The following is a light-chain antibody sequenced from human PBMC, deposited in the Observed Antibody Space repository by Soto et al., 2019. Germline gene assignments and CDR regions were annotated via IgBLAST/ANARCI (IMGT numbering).Light chain of an antibody. J-gene: IGKJ3*01. V-gene: IGKV4-1*01. CDR3: QQYYLVPFT. Sequence: DIVMTQSPDSLGVSLGERATFNCKSSQSVLYTSNNQNYLAWYQQKSGQPPKLLIYGASARESGVPARFSGSGSGTDFTLTINGLQADDVAVYYCQQYYLVPFTFGPGTKVDIK. CDR2: GAS. CDR1: QSVLYTSNNQNY.